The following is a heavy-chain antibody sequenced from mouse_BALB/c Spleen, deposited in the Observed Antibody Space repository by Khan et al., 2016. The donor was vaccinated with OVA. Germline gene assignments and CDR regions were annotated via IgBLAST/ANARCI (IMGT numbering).Heavy chain of an antibody. CDR1: GFTFSTYG. CDR2: INTGGAYT. J-gene: IGHJ3*01. Sequence: EVELVESGGDFVRPGGSLKLSCAASGFTFSTYGMSWVRQTPDKRLECVATINTGGAYTYYPDSVKGRFTISSDNAKNTIYLHLSSLKSEDTDMYYCARLAYYYYRGGLAYWGQGTLVTVSA. D-gene: IGHD1-1*01. CDR3: ARLAYYYYRGGLAY. V-gene: IGHV5-6*01.